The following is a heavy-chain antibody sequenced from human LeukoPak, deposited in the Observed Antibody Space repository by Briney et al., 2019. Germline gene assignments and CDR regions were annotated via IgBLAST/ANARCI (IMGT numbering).Heavy chain of an antibody. Sequence: GGSLRLSCEASGFTFSNHWMHWVRQVPGKGLVWVSRIDGGGSSTSYADSVKGRFSIFRDNAKSTLYLQMNSLRVDDTAVYYCARGPGSSGGAYVGDYWGHGTLVTVSS. CDR2: IDGGGSST. CDR1: GFTFSNHW. V-gene: IGHV3-74*01. D-gene: IGHD3-22*01. CDR3: ARGPGSSGGAYVGDY. J-gene: IGHJ4*01.